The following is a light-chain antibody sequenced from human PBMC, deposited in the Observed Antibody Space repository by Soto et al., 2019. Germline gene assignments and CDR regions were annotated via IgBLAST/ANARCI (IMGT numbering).Light chain of an antibody. Sequence: QSVLTQPPSASGSPGQSVAISCTGTSSDVGGYNCVSWYQQHPGKAPKLMIYEVNKRPSGVPDRFSGSKSGNTASLTVSGLQAEDEADYYCSSYAGSSNVFGTGTNVTVL. J-gene: IGLJ1*01. V-gene: IGLV2-8*01. CDR2: EVN. CDR1: SSDVGGYNC. CDR3: SSYAGSSNV.